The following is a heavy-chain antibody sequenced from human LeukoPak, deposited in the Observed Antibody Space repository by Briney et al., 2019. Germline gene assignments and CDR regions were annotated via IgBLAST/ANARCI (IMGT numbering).Heavy chain of an antibody. V-gene: IGHV3-30-3*02. Sequence: GGSLRLSCAASGFTFSSYAMHWVRQAPGKGLEWVAVISYDGSNRYYADSVKGRFTISRDNSKNTLYLQMNSLRAEDTAVYYCAKRTSNWNYFDYWGQGTLVTVSS. CDR2: ISYDGSNR. CDR3: AKRTSNWNYFDY. J-gene: IGHJ4*02. CDR1: GFTFSSYA. D-gene: IGHD1-20*01.